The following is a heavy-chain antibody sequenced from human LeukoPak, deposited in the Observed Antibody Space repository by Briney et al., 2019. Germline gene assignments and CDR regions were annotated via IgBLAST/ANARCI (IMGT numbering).Heavy chain of an antibody. J-gene: IGHJ6*03. CDR3: AKDGGCSGGSCYYYYYYMDV. V-gene: IGHV3-43D*04. CDR2: ISWDGGST. D-gene: IGHD2-15*01. CDR1: GFTFDDYA. Sequence: QPGGSLRLSCAASGFTFDDYAMHWVRQAPGKGLEWVSLISWDGGSTYYADSVKGRFTISRDNSKNSLYLQMNSLRAEDTALYYCAKDGGCSGGSCYYYYYYMDVWGKGTTVTVSS.